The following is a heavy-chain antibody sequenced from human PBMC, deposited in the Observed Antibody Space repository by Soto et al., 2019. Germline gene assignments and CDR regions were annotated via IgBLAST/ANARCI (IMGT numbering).Heavy chain of an antibody. CDR3: ARRGSGSYYDS. D-gene: IGHD1-26*01. CDR1: GFTFSSYA. J-gene: IGHJ4*02. CDR2: SSGSGGST. Sequence: EVQLLESGGGLVQPGGSLRLSCAASGFTFSSYAMRWVRQAPGKGLEWVSASSGSGGSTYYADSVTGRFTISRDNSKNSLYLQMNSLRAEDTAVYYCARRGSGSYYDSWGQGTLVTVSS. V-gene: IGHV3-23*01.